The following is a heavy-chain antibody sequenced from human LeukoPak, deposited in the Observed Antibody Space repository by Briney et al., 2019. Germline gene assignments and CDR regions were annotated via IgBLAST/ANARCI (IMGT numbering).Heavy chain of an antibody. CDR1: GGSISSYY. D-gene: IGHD2-15*01. J-gene: IGHJ5*02. Sequence: PSETLSLTCTVSGGSISSYYWSWIRQPPGEGREWIGYISYSGSTNYNPSLKSRVTISVDTSKNHFSLKVRSVTAADTAVYYCARRFCSGGSCYEASWGQGTLVTVSS. CDR3: ARRFCSGGSCYEAS. CDR2: ISYSGST. V-gene: IGHV4-59*01.